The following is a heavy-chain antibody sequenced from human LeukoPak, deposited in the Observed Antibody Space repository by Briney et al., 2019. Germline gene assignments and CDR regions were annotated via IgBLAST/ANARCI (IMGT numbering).Heavy chain of an antibody. J-gene: IGHJ5*02. V-gene: IGHV4-61*02. Sequence: SQTLPLTCTVSGGSISSGSYYGSWIRQPAGKGLEWIGRIYTSGSTNYNPSLKSRVNISVDTSKNQFSLKLSSVTAADTAVYYCARVVVPAAYNWFDPWGQGTLVTVSS. D-gene: IGHD2-2*01. CDR2: IYTSGST. CDR3: ARVVVPAAYNWFDP. CDR1: GGSISSGSYY.